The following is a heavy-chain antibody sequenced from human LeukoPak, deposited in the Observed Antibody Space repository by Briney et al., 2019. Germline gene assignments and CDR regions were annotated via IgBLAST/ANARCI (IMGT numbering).Heavy chain of an antibody. J-gene: IGHJ3*02. CDR3: ARDLYYDSSGRGAFDI. CDR2: IIPIFGTA. V-gene: IGHV1-69*13. CDR1: GGTFSSYA. Sequence: SVKVSCKASGGTFSSYAISWVRQAPGQGLEWMGGIIPIFGTANYAQKFQGRVTITADESTSTAYMELSSLRSEDTAVYYCARDLYYDSSGRGAFDIWGQGTMVTVSS. D-gene: IGHD3-22*01.